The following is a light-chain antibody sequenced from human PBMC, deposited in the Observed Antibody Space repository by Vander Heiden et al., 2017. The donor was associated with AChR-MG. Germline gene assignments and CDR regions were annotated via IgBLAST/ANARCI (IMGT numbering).Light chain of an antibody. J-gene: IGKJ2*01. V-gene: IGKV3-20*01. CDR3: QQSGDSPPGYT. CDR2: GTS. Sequence: EIVLTQSPGTLSLSPGDRASLSCRASQSINSSYLAWYQQKPGQAPRLLIYGTSSRATGIPDRFSGSGSGTDFTLTISRLEPEDFTVYYCQQSGDSPPGYTFGQGTKLEIK. CDR1: QSINSSY.